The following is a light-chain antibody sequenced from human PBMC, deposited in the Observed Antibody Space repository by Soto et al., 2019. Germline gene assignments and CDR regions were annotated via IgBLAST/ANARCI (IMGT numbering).Light chain of an antibody. J-gene: IGLJ3*02. CDR1: SSDIGTYNY. CDR3: SSYTTRSTLVV. V-gene: IGLV2-14*01. Sequence: QSALTQPASVSGSPGQSITISCTGTSSDIGTYNYVSWYQQHPGKAPKLMIYEVTNRPSGVSNRFSGSKSGNTASLTISGLQADDEADYYCSSYTTRSTLVVFGGGTKLTVL. CDR2: EVT.